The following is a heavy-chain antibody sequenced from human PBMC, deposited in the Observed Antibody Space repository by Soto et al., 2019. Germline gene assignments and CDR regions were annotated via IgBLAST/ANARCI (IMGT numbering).Heavy chain of an antibody. Sequence: EVQLMESGGGLAQPGGSLRLSCAASGFPFSTYEMNWVRQAPGKGLEWLSFISADSGAMYYEASVKGRFTISRDNAKNSLYLEMNSLRADDTGVYYCATMTWFRFDSWGQGTLVTVSS. CDR2: ISADSGAM. CDR1: GFPFSTYE. V-gene: IGHV3-48*03. J-gene: IGHJ5*01. CDR3: ATMTWFRFDS. D-gene: IGHD3-10*01.